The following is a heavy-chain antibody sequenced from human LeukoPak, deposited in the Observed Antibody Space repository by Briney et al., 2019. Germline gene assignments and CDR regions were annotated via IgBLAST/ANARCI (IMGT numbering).Heavy chain of an antibody. D-gene: IGHD3-22*01. V-gene: IGHV4-34*01. CDR1: GGSFSGYY. Sequence: SETLSLTCAVYGGSFSGYYWSWIRQPPGKGLEWIGEINHSGSTNYNPSLKSRVTISVDTSKNQFSPKLSSVTAADTAVYYCARPGNYYDSSDAFDIWGQGTMVTVSS. J-gene: IGHJ3*02. CDR2: INHSGST. CDR3: ARPGNYYDSSDAFDI.